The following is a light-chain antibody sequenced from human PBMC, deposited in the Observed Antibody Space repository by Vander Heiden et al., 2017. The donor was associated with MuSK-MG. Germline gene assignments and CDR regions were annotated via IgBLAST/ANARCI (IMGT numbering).Light chain of an antibody. Sequence: QSVLTLPPAVSAAPGQRVTISCTGSSSNIGAGYDVRWYQQLPGTAPKLLIYGNSNRPSGVPDRFSGSKSGTSASLAITGLQAEDEADYYCQSYDSSLSGPLFGGGTKLTVL. J-gene: IGLJ2*01. V-gene: IGLV1-40*01. CDR2: GNS. CDR3: QSYDSSLSGPL. CDR1: SSNIGAGYD.